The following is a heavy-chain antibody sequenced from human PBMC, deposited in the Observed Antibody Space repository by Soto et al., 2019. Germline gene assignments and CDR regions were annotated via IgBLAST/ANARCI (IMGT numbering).Heavy chain of an antibody. CDR2: IYYNGNT. CDR3: TRANWYSEY. V-gene: IGHV4-59*11. J-gene: IGHJ4*02. D-gene: IGHD7-27*01. CDR1: GGSISNHY. Sequence: QVQLQESGPGLVKPSETLSPTCSVSGGSISNHYWSWIRQPPGKGLEWIGYIYYNGNTNYNPSLKSRVTMSVVTSRNQISLKLTTVTAADTAVYYCTRANWYSEYWGQGTLVTVSS.